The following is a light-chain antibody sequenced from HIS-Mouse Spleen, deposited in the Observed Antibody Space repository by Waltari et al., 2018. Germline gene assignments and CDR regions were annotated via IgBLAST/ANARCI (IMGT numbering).Light chain of an antibody. CDR2: DVS. CDR1: SSDVGGYNY. Sequence: QSALTQPRSVSGSPGQSVTISCTGTSSDVGGYNYVSWYQQHPGKAPKLMSYDVSNRPSGVPDSFSGSKSGNTASLTISGLQAEDEADYYCCSYAGSYTGVFGTGTKVTVL. J-gene: IGLJ1*01. CDR3: CSYAGSYTGV. V-gene: IGLV2-11*01.